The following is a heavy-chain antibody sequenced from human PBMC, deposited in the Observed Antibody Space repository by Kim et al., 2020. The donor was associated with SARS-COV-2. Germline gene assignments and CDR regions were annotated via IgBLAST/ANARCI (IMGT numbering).Heavy chain of an antibody. CDR2: ISYDGSNK. Sequence: GGSLRLSCAASGFTFSSYGMHWVRQAPGKGLEWVALISYDGSNKYYADSVKCRFTISRDNSKNTLYLQMNSLRAEDTAVYYCAKNRYVGSGYYYFDYWGQGTLVTVSS. CDR1: GFTFSSYG. D-gene: IGHD3-22*01. CDR3: AKNRYVGSGYYYFDY. J-gene: IGHJ4*02. V-gene: IGHV3-30*18.